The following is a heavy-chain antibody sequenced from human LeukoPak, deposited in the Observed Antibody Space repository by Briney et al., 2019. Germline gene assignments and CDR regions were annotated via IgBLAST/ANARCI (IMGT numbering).Heavy chain of an antibody. CDR3: ARLAYYYDSSGYCYYFDY. V-gene: IGHV4-34*01. CDR2: INHSGRT. D-gene: IGHD3-22*01. J-gene: IGHJ4*02. CDR1: GGSFSGYY. Sequence: SETLSLTCAVYGGSFSGYYWSWIRQPPGKGLEWIGEINHSGRTNYNPSLKSRVTISVDTSKNQFSLKLSSVTAADTAVHYCARLAYYYDSSGYCYYFDYWGQGTLVTVSS.